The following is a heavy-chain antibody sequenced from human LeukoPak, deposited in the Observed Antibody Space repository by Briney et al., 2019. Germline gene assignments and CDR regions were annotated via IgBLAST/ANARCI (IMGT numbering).Heavy chain of an antibody. D-gene: IGHD6-19*01. CDR2: INPYSGGT. J-gene: IGHJ4*02. V-gene: IGHV1-2*06. Sequence: ASVKVSCKASGYTFTDYYMHRVRQAPGQGLEWMGRINPYSGGTNYAQKFQGRVTMTRDTSISTAYMELSRLKSDDTAVYYCARDYSSGWYVYWGQGTLVTVSS. CDR3: ARDYSSGWYVY. CDR1: GYTFTDYY.